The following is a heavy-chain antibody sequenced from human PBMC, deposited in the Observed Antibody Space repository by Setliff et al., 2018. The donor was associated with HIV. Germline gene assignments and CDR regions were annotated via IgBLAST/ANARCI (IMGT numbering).Heavy chain of an antibody. V-gene: IGHV4-59*01. D-gene: IGHD5-12*01. CDR2: IYYSGST. J-gene: IGHJ3*02. Sequence: SETLSLSCTVSDGSFSSDYWTWIRQTPGKGLEWIGYIYYSGSTKYNPSLTSRVTISVDTSKNHFSLKLTSVTAADTAVYYCARAEMATIVAFDIWGQGTMVTVSS. CDR1: DGSFSSDY. CDR3: ARAEMATIVAFDI.